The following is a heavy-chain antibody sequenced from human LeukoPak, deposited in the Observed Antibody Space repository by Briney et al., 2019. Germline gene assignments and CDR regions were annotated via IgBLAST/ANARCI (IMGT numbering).Heavy chain of an antibody. D-gene: IGHD6-13*01. CDR2: IYTSGST. J-gene: IGHJ4*02. V-gene: IGHV4-4*07. Sequence: SETLSLTCPVSGFSIISGYYWGWVRQPAGRGLEWIGRIYTSGSTNYNPSLKSRVTMSVDTSKNQFSLKLSSVTAADTAVYYCARGLAAAGEFDYWGQGTLVTVSS. CDR3: ARGLAAAGEFDY. CDR1: GFSIISGYY.